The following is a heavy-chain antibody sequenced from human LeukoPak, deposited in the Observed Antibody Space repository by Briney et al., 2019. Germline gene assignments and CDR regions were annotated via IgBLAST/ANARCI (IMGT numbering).Heavy chain of an antibody. CDR2: MNPTSGNT. V-gene: IGHV1-8*01. J-gene: IGHJ6*02. D-gene: IGHD6-13*01. Sequence: ASVKVSCKASGYTFTSYDINWVRQAPGQGLEWMGWMNPTSGNTGYAQKFQVRVTMTRNTSISTAYMELSSLRSEDTAVYYCARVYSSSWYYYYGMDVWGQGTTVTVSS. CDR3: ARVYSSSWYYYYGMDV. CDR1: GYTFTSYD.